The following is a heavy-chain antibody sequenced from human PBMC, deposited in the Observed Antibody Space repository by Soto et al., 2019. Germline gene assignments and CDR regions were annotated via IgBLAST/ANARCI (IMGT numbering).Heavy chain of an antibody. CDR1: GFTFSNFD. V-gene: IGHV3-13*05. D-gene: IGHD2-2*02. CDR2: IGAARDP. Sequence: GGSLRLSCATSGFTFSNFDMHWVRQVPGKGLEWVSAIGAARDPYYLGSVKGRFTISRENAKNSVYLQMDDLRAGDSAVYYCARAYTGRLPRRADYYYAMDVWGQGTTVTVSS. CDR3: ARAYTGRLPRRADYYYAMDV. J-gene: IGHJ6*02.